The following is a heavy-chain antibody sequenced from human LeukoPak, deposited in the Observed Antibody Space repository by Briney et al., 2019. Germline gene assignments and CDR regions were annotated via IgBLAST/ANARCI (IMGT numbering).Heavy chain of an antibody. J-gene: IGHJ4*02. Sequence: GGSLRLSCAASGFTFSSYGMHWVRQAPGKGLEWVAVIWYDGSNKYYADSVKGRFTISRDNSKNTLYLQMNNLRAEDTAVYYCARAHYDSSGYLFGYWGQGTLVTVSS. D-gene: IGHD3-22*01. CDR3: ARAHYDSSGYLFGY. V-gene: IGHV3-33*01. CDR1: GFTFSSYG. CDR2: IWYDGSNK.